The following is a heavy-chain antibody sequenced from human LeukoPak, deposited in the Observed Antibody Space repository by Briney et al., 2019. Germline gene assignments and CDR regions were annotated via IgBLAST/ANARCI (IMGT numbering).Heavy chain of an antibody. V-gene: IGHV4-34*01. Sequence: SETLSLACAVYGGSFSGYYWSWIRQPPGKGLEWIGEINHSGSTNYNPSLKSRVTISVDTSKNQFSLKLSSVTAADTAVYYCARAPGILKMYFFDYWGQGTLVTVSS. CDR3: ARAPGILKMYFFDY. D-gene: IGHD3-10*01. J-gene: IGHJ4*02. CDR1: GGSFSGYY. CDR2: INHSGST.